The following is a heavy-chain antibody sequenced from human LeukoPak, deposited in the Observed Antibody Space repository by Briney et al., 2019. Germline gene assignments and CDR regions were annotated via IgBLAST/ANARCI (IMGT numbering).Heavy chain of an antibody. CDR2: INPSGGST. V-gene: IGHV1-46*01. D-gene: IGHD3-9*01. J-gene: IGHJ6*02. Sequence: ASVKVSCKASGYTFTGYYMHWVRQAPGQGLEWMGIINPSGGSTSYAQKFQGRVTMTRDTSTSTVYMELSSLRSEDTAVYYCARDRGVVLLRYFDWTRYGMDVWGQGTTVTVSS. CDR3: ARDRGVVLLRYFDWTRYGMDV. CDR1: GYTFTGYY.